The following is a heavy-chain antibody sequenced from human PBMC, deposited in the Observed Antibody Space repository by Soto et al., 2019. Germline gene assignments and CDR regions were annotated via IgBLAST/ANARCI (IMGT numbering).Heavy chain of an antibody. J-gene: IGHJ3*02. Sequence: ASVKVSCKASGYTFTSYGISWVRQAPGQGLEWMGWISAYNGNTNYAQKLHGRVTMTTDTSTSTAYMELRSLRSDDPAVYYCARDLLYCSSTRCPPDAFDIWGQGTMVTVSS. CDR2: ISAYNGNT. CDR3: ARDLLYCSSTRCPPDAFDI. V-gene: IGHV1-18*01. CDR1: GYTFTSYG. D-gene: IGHD2-2*01.